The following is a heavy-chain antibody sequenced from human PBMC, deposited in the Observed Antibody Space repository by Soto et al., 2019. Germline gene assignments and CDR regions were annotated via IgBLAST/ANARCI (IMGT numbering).Heavy chain of an antibody. Sequence: SETLCLTCTVSGGSVSSYYWSGIRQSPGKGLEWIGYIYYSGSTKYKPSLKSRVTISVDTSKNQFSLKVSSATAADTAVYYCARVRIAPVVRGVKNAFDFWGQGTMVTVSS. V-gene: IGHV4-59*08. D-gene: IGHD3-10*01. J-gene: IGHJ3*01. CDR2: IYYSGST. CDR1: GGSVSSYY. CDR3: ARVRIAPVVRGVKNAFDF.